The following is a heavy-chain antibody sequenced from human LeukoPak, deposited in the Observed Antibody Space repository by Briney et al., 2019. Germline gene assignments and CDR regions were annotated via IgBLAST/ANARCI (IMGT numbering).Heavy chain of an antibody. CDR1: GGPISNYY. J-gene: IGHJ4*02. CDR2: IYYSGAT. CDR3: ARFGITVVRGGKYYFDY. Sequence: KPSETLSLTCTVSGGPISNYYWRWLRQPPGKGLEWIGHIYYSGATKYNPSLKSRITISVDTSKNQFSLMLSSVTAADTAVYYCARFGITVVRGGKYYFDYWGQGTLVTVSS. V-gene: IGHV4-59*08. D-gene: IGHD3-10*01.